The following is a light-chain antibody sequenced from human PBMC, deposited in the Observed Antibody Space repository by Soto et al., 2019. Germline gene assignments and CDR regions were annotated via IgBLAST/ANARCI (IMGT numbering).Light chain of an antibody. V-gene: IGKV3-11*01. CDR1: QSVSSY. Sequence: EIVLTQSPATLSLSPGGRATLPCRSSQSVSSYLAWYQQKPGQAPRLLIYDASNRATGIPARFSGSGSGTDFTLTISSLEPEDFAVYYCQQRSNWPPRWTFGQGTKVDI. CDR2: DAS. J-gene: IGKJ1*01. CDR3: QQRSNWPPRWT.